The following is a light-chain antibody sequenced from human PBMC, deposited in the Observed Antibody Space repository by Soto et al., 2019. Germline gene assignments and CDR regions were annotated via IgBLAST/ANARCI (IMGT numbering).Light chain of an antibody. Sequence: DIVLTQSPATLSLSPGERATLSCRASQRASSSLAWYQQKSGQGPRLLIYDASNRATGIPARFSGSGSGTDFTLTISSLEPEDFAVYYCHQRANWPPTFGQGTRLEIK. CDR3: HQRANWPPT. CDR2: DAS. V-gene: IGKV3-11*01. J-gene: IGKJ2*01. CDR1: QRASSS.